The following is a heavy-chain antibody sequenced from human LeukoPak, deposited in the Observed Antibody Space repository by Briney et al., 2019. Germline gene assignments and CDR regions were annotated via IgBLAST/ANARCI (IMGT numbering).Heavy chain of an antibody. D-gene: IGHD5-12*01. V-gene: IGHV4-34*01. CDR1: GGSSSGYY. Sequence: SETLSLTCAVYGGSSSGYYWSWIRQPPGKGLEWIGEINHSGSTNYNPSLKSRVTISVDTSKNQFSLKLTSVTAADTAVYYCARVLRGYSGYGPYDYFDYWGQGTLVTVSS. CDR3: ARVLRGYSGYGPYDYFDY. J-gene: IGHJ4*02. CDR2: INHSGST.